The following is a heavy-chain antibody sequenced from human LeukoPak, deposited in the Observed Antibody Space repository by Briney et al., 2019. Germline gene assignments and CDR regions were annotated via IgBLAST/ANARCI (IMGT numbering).Heavy chain of an antibody. J-gene: IGHJ4*02. CDR2: ISGSGGST. Sequence: GGSLRLSCAASGFTFSSYAMSWVRQAPGKGLEWVSAISGSGGSTYYADSVKGRFTISRDNSKNTLYLQMNSLRAEDTAVYYCAKPPVRGVLLTCFDYWGQGTLVTVSS. CDR1: GFTFSSYA. CDR3: AKPPVRGVLLTCFDY. V-gene: IGHV3-23*01. D-gene: IGHD3-10*02.